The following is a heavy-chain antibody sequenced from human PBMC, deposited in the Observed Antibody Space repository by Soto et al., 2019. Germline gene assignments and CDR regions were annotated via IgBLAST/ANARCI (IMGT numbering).Heavy chain of an antibody. V-gene: IGHV1-69*19. CDR1: GDTFTNFA. CDR3: AAGGHNDGYNYYHGMDV. J-gene: IGHJ6*02. CDR2: IIPMFDTP. Sequence: QVQVVQSGAEVKKPGSSVKVSCKVSGDTFTNFAISWVRQAPGQGLEWMGGIIPMFDTPHYAQNFRGRVTITADGATTMAYMELNSLRSADTAVYYCAAGGHNDGYNYYHGMDVWGQGTTVTVS. D-gene: IGHD5-18*01.